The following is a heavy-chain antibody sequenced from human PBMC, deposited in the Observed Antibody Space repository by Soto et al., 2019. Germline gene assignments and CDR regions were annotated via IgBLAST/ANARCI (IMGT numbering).Heavy chain of an antibody. Sequence: VQLVQSGAEVKKHGASVQVSCKASGYTFTSYGITWVRQAPGQGLEWMGWISAYNGNTNYAQKLQGSVTMTTDTPSSTADMELRSMSSDDTAVYYCARDLKYGSAEARPAGYWGQGTLVTVSS. CDR1: GYTFTSYG. CDR3: ARDLKYGSAEARPAGY. CDR2: ISAYNGNT. V-gene: IGHV1-18*04. D-gene: IGHD6-25*01. J-gene: IGHJ4*02.